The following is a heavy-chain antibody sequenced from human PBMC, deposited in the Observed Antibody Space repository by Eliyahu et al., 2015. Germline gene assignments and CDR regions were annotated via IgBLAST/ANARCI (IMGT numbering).Heavy chain of an antibody. D-gene: IGHD3-22*01. CDR2: ISSSGSTI. CDR1: GFTFXAXY. V-gene: IGHV3-11*01. J-gene: IGHJ6*02. Sequence: QVQLVESGGGLVKPGGSLRLSCAASGFTFXAXYMSWIRPAPGKGAEWVSYISSSGSTIYYADSVKGRFTISRDNAKNSLYLQMNSLRAEDTAVYYCARASSSGPPYYYYGMDVWGQGTTVTVSS. CDR3: ARASSSGPPYYYYGMDV.